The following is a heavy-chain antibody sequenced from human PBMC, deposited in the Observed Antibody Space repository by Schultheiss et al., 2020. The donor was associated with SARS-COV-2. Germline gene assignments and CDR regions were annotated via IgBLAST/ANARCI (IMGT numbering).Heavy chain of an antibody. Sequence: GGSLRLSCAASGFSFSDYYMNWVRQAPGKGLEWVSSTSRGSTVYYADSVKGRFTISRDNSKNTLYLQMNSLRAEDTAVYYCARVGYSSSWTGGFDYWGQGTLVTVSS. J-gene: IGHJ4*02. CDR2: TSRGSTV. CDR1: GFSFSDYY. D-gene: IGHD6-13*01. CDR3: ARVGYSSSWTGGFDY. V-gene: IGHV3-69-1*01.